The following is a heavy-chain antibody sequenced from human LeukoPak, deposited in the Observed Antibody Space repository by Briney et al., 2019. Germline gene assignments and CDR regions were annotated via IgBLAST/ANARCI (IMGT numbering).Heavy chain of an antibody. D-gene: IGHD4-23*01. Sequence: GGSLRLSCSASGFTFSFYAMHWVRQAPGKRPECVSAITGGGGRTCYADAVKGRFTISRDNSKNTLYLQMNGLRADDTAIYYCVKDPFYGGNPPYYFHYWGQGTLVTVSS. CDR3: VKDPFYGGNPPYYFHY. V-gene: IGHV3-64D*06. J-gene: IGHJ4*02. CDR2: ITGGGGRT. CDR1: GFTFSFYA.